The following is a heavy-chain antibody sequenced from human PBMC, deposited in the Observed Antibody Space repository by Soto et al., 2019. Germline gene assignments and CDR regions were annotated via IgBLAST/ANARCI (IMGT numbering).Heavy chain of an antibody. CDR1: GGSISSGDYY. CDR2: IYHSGST. V-gene: IGHV4-30-4*01. J-gene: IGHJ6*02. Sequence: SSETLSLTCTVSGGSISSGDYYWSWIRQPPGKGLEWIGYIYHSGSTYYNPSLKSRVTISVDTSKNQFSLKLSSVTAADTAVYYCARVSGYEQRVYYYYGMDVWGQGTTVTVSS. CDR3: ARVSGYEQRVYYYYGMDV. D-gene: IGHD5-12*01.